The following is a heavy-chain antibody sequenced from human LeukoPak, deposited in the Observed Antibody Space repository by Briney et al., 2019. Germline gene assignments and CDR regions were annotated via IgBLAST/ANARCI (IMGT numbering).Heavy chain of an antibody. J-gene: IGHJ3*02. CDR3: ARDTGDDAFDI. Sequence: GGSLRLSCAASGFTFSSYWMSWVRRAPGKGLEWVANIKQDGSEKYYVDSVKGRFTISRDNAKNSLYLQMNSLRAEDTAVYYCARDTGDDAFDIWGQGTMVTVSS. CDR2: IKQDGSEK. D-gene: IGHD7-27*01. CDR1: GFTFSSYW. V-gene: IGHV3-7*01.